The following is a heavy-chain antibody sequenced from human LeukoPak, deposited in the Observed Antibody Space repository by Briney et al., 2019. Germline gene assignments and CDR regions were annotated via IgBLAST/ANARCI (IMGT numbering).Heavy chain of an antibody. V-gene: IGHV4-31*03. CDR1: GGSISSGGYY. D-gene: IGHD4-17*01. Sequence: MTSVTLSPTCTVSGGSISSGGYYWSWIRQHPGKGLEWIGYIYYSGSTYYNPSLKSRVTISVDTSKNQFSLKLSSVTAADTAVYYCARPRDYGDYWGAFDIWGQGTMVTVSS. CDR2: IYYSGST. CDR3: ARPRDYGDYWGAFDI. J-gene: IGHJ3*02.